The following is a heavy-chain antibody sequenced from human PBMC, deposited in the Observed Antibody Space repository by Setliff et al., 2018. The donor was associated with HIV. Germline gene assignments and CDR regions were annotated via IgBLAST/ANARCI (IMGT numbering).Heavy chain of an antibody. CDR3: TRDHTPPPNYDFWSGQIDLRNIFYYMDV. Sequence: PGASVKVSCKASGYSLTSYSINWVRQAPGQGLEWMGYINTNTGNPTYAQGFTGRFVFSVDTPVSTAYLQIFSLKAEDTAVYYCTRDHTPPPNYDFWSGQIDLRNIFYYMDVWGTGSPVTVS. CDR1: GYSLTSYS. V-gene: IGHV7-4-1*01. J-gene: IGHJ6*03. CDR2: INTNTGNP. D-gene: IGHD3-3*01.